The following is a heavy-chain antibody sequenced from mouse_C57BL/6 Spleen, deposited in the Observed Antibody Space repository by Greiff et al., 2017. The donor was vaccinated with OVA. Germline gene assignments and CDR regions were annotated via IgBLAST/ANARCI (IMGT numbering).Heavy chain of an antibody. CDR3: ARSSLLRYDCLD. CDR2: IYPNSGST. CDR1: GYTFTSYW. D-gene: IGHD1-1*01. J-gene: IGHJ3*01. V-gene: IGHV1-64*01. Sequence: VQLQQPGAELVKPGASVKLSCKASGYTFTSYWMHWVKQRPGQGLEWIGMIYPNSGSTNYNEKFKSKATLTVDKSSSTAYMQLSSLTSEDSAVYYCARSSLLRYDCLDWGQGTLVTVSA.